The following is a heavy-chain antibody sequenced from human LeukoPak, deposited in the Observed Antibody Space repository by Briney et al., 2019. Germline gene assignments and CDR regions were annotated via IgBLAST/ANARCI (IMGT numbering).Heavy chain of an antibody. CDR3: TRQCSSTSCYSLNRTDY. CDR1: GFTFSGSA. Sequence: GGSLRLSCAASGFTFSGSAMHWVRQASGKGLEWVGRIRSKANSYATAYAASVKGRFTISRDDSKNTAYLQMNSLKTEDTAVYYCTRQCSSTSCYSLNRTDYWGQGTLVTVSS. D-gene: IGHD2-2*01. V-gene: IGHV3-73*01. CDR2: IRSKANSYAT. J-gene: IGHJ4*02.